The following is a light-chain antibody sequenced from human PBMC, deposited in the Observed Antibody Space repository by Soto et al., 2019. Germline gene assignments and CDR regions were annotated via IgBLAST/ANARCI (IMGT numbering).Light chain of an antibody. CDR2: DAS. V-gene: IGKV3D-20*02. J-gene: IGKJ1*01. Sequence: EIVLTKSPATLSLSPGERATLSCRASQSVSSSYLAWYQQKHGQAPRFLIYDASIRATGIPARFSGSGSGTDYTLTISSLENEDGSVYYCQQQSTWTGTLGQGTKVDI. CDR1: QSVSSSY. CDR3: QQQSTWTGT.